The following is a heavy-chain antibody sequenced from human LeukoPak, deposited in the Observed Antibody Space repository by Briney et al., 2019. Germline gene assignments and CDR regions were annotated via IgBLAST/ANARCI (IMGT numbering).Heavy chain of an antibody. V-gene: IGHV4-34*01. J-gene: IGHJ4*02. D-gene: IGHD3-22*01. CDR2: INHSGST. CDR3: ARVRGSITMIVVVAYFDY. Sequence: PSETLSLTCAVYGGSFSGYYWSWIRQPPGKGLEWIGEINHSGSTNYNPSLKSRVTISVDTSKNQFSLKLSSVTAADTAVYYCARVRGSITMIVVVAYFDYWGQGTLVTVSS. CDR1: GGSFSGYY.